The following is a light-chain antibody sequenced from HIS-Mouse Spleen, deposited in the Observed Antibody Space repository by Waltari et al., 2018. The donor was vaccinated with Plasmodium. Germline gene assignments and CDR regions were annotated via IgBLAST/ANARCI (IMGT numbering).Light chain of an antibody. V-gene: IGLV4-69*01. CDR3: QTWGTGMGV. J-gene: IGLJ2*01. CDR1: SGHSSYA. CDR2: LNSDGSH. Sequence: QLVLTQSPSASASLGASVKLTCTLSSGHSSYAIAWHQQQPEKGPRDLMKLNSDGSHSKGDGIPDRFSGSSSVAERYLTISSLQSEDEADYYCQTWGTGMGVFGGGTKLTVL.